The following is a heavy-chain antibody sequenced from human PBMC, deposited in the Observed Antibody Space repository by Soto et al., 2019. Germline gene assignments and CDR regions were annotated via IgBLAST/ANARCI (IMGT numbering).Heavy chain of an antibody. CDR2: IIPIFGTA. Sequence: SVKVSCKASGGTFSSYAISWVRQAPGQGLEWMGGIIPIFGTANYAQKYQGRVTITADESTSTAYMELSSLRSEDTAVYYCARSRWLVRSFHFDYWGQGTLVTVSS. CDR1: GGTFSSYA. CDR3: ARSRWLVRSFHFDY. D-gene: IGHD6-19*01. J-gene: IGHJ4*02. V-gene: IGHV1-69*13.